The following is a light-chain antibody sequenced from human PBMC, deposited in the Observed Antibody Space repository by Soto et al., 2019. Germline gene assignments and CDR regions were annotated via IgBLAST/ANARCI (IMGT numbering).Light chain of an antibody. Sequence: EIVMTQSPATLSVSPGERATLSSSASQSVSSNLAGYQEKPGQAPRLVIYGASTSATGIPARYSGCGSGTEFSVTISSLQSEDFAVYYCQQYNKWRTVGQGTKLEIK. CDR1: QSVSSN. J-gene: IGKJ2*01. CDR3: QQYNKWRT. CDR2: GAS. V-gene: IGKV3-15*01.